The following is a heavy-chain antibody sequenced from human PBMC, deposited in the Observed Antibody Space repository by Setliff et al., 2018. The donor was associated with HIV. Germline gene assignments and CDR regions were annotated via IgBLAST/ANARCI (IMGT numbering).Heavy chain of an antibody. CDR1: GFTFSGYA. D-gene: IGHD6-19*01. CDR3: ARGLSTVENDY. V-gene: IGHV3-23*01. J-gene: IGHJ4*02. CDR2: IRGDGGST. Sequence: GGSLRLSCAASGFTFSGYAMSWVRQAPGKGLEWVSTIRGDGGSTYYADSVKGRFTISRDNAKNTLYLQMNSLRAEDTAVYYCARGLSTVENDYWGQGTLVTVSS.